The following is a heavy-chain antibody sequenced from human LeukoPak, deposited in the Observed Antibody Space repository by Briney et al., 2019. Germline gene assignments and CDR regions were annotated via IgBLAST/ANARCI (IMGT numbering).Heavy chain of an antibody. CDR3: ARPGVVVPAATLDY. V-gene: IGHV3-48*04. Sequence: GGSLRLSCAASGFTFSSYSMNWVRQAPGKGLEWVSYISSSSSTIYYADSVKGRFTISRDNAKNSLYLQMNSLRAEDTAVYYCARPGVVVPAATLDYWGQGTLVTVSS. CDR1: GFTFSSYS. D-gene: IGHD2-2*01. CDR2: ISSSSSTI. J-gene: IGHJ4*02.